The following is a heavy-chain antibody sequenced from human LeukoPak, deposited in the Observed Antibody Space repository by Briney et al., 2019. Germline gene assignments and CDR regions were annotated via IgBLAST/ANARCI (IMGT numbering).Heavy chain of an antibody. J-gene: IGHJ4*02. CDR3: AGLTVTTDLDY. CDR1: GFIFSDFS. Sequence: GGSLRLSCAVSGFIFSDFSMSWVRQAPGKGLEWVSAISGSGGSTYYADSVKGRFTISRDNSKNTLYLQMNSLRAEDTAVYYCAGLTVTTDLDYWGQGTLVTVSS. CDR2: ISGSGGST. V-gene: IGHV3-23*01. D-gene: IGHD4-17*01.